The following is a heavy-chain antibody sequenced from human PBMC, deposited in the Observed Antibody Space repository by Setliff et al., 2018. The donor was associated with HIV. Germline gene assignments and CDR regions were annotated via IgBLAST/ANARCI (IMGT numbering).Heavy chain of an antibody. V-gene: IGHV1-3*01. J-gene: IGHJ3*01. Sequence: ASVKVSCKASGFTFINYAIHWVRQAPGQRLEWLGWINAGNDNPKYSQKFQGRVTITRDTSASTVYMELSSLRSEDTAVYYCARPQHLVDDIFNFWGQG. CDR2: INAGNDNP. CDR1: GFTFINYA. D-gene: IGHD3-22*01. CDR3: ARPQHLVDDIFNF.